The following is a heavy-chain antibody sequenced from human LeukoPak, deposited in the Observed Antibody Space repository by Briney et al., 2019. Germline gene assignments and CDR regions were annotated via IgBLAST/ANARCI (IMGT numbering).Heavy chain of an antibody. Sequence: GGSLRLSCAASGFTFSSYSMNWVRQAPGKGLEWVSSISSSSSYIYYADSVKGRFTISRDNAKNSLYLQMNSLRAEDTAVYYCARDGDWNYGSWFDPWGQGTLVTVSS. J-gene: IGHJ5*02. V-gene: IGHV3-21*01. D-gene: IGHD1-7*01. CDR1: GFTFSSYS. CDR2: ISSSSSYI. CDR3: ARDGDWNYGSWFDP.